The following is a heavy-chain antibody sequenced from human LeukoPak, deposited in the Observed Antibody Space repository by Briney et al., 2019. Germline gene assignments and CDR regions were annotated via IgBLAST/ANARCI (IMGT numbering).Heavy chain of an antibody. CDR1: GFTFSSYA. V-gene: IGHV3-23*01. Sequence: PGGSLRLSCAASGFTFSSYAMSWVRQAPGKGLEWVSAISGSGGSTYYADSVKGRFTISRDNSKNTLYLQMNSLRAEDTAVYYCARSGWGSYRFTGYWGQGTLVTVSS. D-gene: IGHD3-16*02. CDR3: ARSGWGSYRFTGY. J-gene: IGHJ4*02. CDR2: ISGSGGST.